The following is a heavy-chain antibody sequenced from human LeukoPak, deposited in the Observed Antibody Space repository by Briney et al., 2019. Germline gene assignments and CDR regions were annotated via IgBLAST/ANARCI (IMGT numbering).Heavy chain of an antibody. J-gene: IGHJ4*02. D-gene: IGHD3-22*01. CDR3: ARDRGYDSSGYSPTGPLLDY. V-gene: IGHV1-69*04. CDR1: GGTFSSYA. CDR2: IIPILGIA. Sequence: SVKVSCKASGGTFSSYAISWVRQAPGQGLEWMGRIIPILGIANYAQKFQGGVTITADKSTSTAYMELSSLRSEDTAVYYCARDRGYDSSGYSPTGPLLDYWGQGTLVTVSS.